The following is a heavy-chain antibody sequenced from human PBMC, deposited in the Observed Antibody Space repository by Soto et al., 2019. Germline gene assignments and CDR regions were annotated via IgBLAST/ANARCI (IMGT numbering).Heavy chain of an antibody. J-gene: IGHJ4*02. D-gene: IGHD6-13*01. CDR3: ARDRDLSSSWSFDY. V-gene: IGHV3-11*06. Sequence: LRLSCAASGFTFSDYYMTWIRQAPGKGLEWISYISTRSDYTNYADSVKGRFTISRDNAKSSLYLQMNTLRAEDTAVYYCARDRDLSSSWSFDYWGQGILVTVSS. CDR2: ISTRSDYT. CDR1: GFTFSDYY.